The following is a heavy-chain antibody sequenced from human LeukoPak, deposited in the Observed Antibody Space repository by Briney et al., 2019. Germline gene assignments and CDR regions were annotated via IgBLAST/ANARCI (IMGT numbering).Heavy chain of an antibody. J-gene: IGHJ4*02. D-gene: IGHD3-10*01. CDR3: AKDPLTMVRGAYDY. V-gene: IGHV3-21*04. CDR1: GFTFSSYS. Sequence: GGSLRLSCAASGFTFSSYSMNWVRQAPGKVLEWVSSISSSSSYIYYADSVKGRFTISRDNSKNTLYLQMNSLRAEDTAVYYCAKDPLTMVRGAYDYWGQGTLVTVSS. CDR2: ISSSSSYI.